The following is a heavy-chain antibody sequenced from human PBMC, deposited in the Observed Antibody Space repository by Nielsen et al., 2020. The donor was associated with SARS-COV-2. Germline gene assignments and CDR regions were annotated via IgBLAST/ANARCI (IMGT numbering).Heavy chain of an antibody. CDR2: ISYDGSNK. J-gene: IGHJ4*02. V-gene: IGHV3-30*03. D-gene: IGHD3-22*01. CDR3: ARDSSGTYRRVDY. Sequence: GGSLRLSCAASGFTFSSYGMHWVRQAPGKGLEWVAAISYDGSNKYYADSVKGRFTISRDTSKNTLYLQMNSLRPEDTAVYYCARDSSGTYRRVDYWGQGTLVTVSS. CDR1: GFTFSSYG.